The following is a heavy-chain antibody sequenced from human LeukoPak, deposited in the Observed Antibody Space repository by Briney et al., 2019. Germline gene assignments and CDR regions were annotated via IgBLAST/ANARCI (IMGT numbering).Heavy chain of an antibody. CDR1: GNSISAYY. CDR2: ISHSGST. J-gene: IGHJ4*02. D-gene: IGHD3-9*01. CDR3: ARRNRYCDIDACYLFDY. Sequence: PSETLSLTCTVSGNSISAYYWSWLRQSPGKGLEWIGYISHSGSTNYNPSLKSRVTMSVDTSRNQFSLRLDSVTAADTAVYYCARRNRYCDIDACYLFDYCGQGTLVTVSS. V-gene: IGHV4-59*08.